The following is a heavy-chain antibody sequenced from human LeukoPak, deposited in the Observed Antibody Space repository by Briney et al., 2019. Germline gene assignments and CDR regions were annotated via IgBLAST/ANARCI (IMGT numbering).Heavy chain of an antibody. CDR1: GGSISSSGYY. CDR3: ARQFLRYFDWLFRSATPPPNRDFDY. V-gene: IGHV4-39*01. Sequence: PSETLSLTCTVSGGSISSSGYYWSWIRQPPGKGLEWIGEINHSGSTNYNPSLKSRVTISVDTSKNQFSLKLSSVTAADTAVYYCARQFLRYFDWLFRSATPPPNRDFDYWGQGTLVTVSS. D-gene: IGHD3-9*01. CDR2: INHSGST. J-gene: IGHJ4*02.